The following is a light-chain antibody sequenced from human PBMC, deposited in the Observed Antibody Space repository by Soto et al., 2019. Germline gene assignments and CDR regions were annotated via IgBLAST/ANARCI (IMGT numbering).Light chain of an antibody. J-gene: IGKJ4*01. CDR2: DAS. V-gene: IGKV3-11*01. Sequence: EIVLTQSPATLSLSPGERATLSCRASQSVSSYLAWYQQKPGQGPRLLIYDASSRAPGIPARFSGSGSGTDFALTISSLEPEDSAIYYCQQRSNWPLTFGGGTKVDIK. CDR1: QSVSSY. CDR3: QQRSNWPLT.